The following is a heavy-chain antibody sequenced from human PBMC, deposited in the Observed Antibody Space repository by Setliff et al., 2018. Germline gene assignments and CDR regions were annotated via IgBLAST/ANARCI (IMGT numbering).Heavy chain of an antibody. V-gene: IGHV4-34*01. Sequence: SETLSLTCAVYGGSFSGYYWSWIRQPPGKGLEWIGEINHSGSTNYNPSLKSRVTISVDTSKNQFSLKLSAVTAADTAVYYCARDEGSSYFYGMDVWGQGTTVTVSS. CDR2: INHSGST. J-gene: IGHJ6*02. CDR3: ARDEGSSYFYGMDV. D-gene: IGHD6-13*01. CDR1: GGSFSGYY.